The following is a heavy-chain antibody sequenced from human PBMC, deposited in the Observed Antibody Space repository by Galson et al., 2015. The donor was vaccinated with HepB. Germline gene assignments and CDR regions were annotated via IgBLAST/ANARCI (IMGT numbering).Heavy chain of an antibody. CDR3: SLPGELAAAGPDYYYYYGMDV. CDR2: IRSKANSYAT. D-gene: IGHD6-13*01. Sequence: SLRLSCAASGFTFSGSAMHWVRQASGKGLEWVGRIRSKANSYATAYAASVKGRFTISRDDSKNTAYLQMNSLKTEDTAVYYCSLPGELAAAGPDYYYYYGMDVWGQGTPVTVSS. J-gene: IGHJ6*02. V-gene: IGHV3-73*01. CDR1: GFTFSGSA.